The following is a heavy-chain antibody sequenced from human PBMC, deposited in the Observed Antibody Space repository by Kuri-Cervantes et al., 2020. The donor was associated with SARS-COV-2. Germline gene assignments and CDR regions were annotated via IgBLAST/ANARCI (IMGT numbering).Heavy chain of an antibody. CDR3: AVFVVPAARGFDY. V-gene: IGHV4-34*08. D-gene: IGHD2-2*01. J-gene: IGHJ4*02. CDR2: INHSGST. Sequence: SETLSLTCYVCVGTFSHITGSWIRQPPGKGLEWIGEINHSGSTNYNPSLKSRVTISVDTSKNQFSLKLSSVTAADTAVYYCAVFVVPAARGFDYWGQGTLVTVSS. CDR1: VGTFSHIT.